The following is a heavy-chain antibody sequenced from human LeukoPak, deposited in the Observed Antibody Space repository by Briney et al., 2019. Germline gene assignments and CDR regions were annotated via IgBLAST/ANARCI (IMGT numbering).Heavy chain of an antibody. Sequence: NPSETLSLTCTVSGGSISSSSYYWGWIRQPPGKGLEWIGSIYYSGSTYYNPSLKSRVTISVDTSKNQFSLKLSSVTAADTAVYYCARPGYGDYNFPILNWGQGTLVTVSS. CDR1: GGSISSSSYY. CDR2: IYYSGST. CDR3: ARPGYGDYNFPILN. V-gene: IGHV4-39*01. J-gene: IGHJ4*02. D-gene: IGHD4-17*01.